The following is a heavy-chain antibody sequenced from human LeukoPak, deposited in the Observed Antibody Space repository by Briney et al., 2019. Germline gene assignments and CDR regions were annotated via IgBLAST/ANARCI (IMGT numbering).Heavy chain of an antibody. J-gene: IGHJ4*02. D-gene: IGHD1-26*01. CDR3: TKATVGAPAASPFDY. CDR1: GFTFSSYA. CDR2: ISNDESIQ. Sequence: GRSLRLSCAASGFTFSSYAMHWVRQAPGKGLEWVAVISNDESIQYYADSVKGRFTIFRDNSKKTLYLQMNTLRTEDTAVYYCTKATVGAPAASPFDYWGQGTLVTVSS. V-gene: IGHV3-30-3*01.